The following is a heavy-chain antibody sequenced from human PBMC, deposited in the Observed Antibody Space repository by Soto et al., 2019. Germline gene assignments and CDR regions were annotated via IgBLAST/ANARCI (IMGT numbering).Heavy chain of an antibody. CDR2: IYYSGST. Sequence: QVQLQESGPGLVKPSETLSLTCTVSGGSISSYYWSWILQPPGKGLEWIGYIYYSGSTNYNPSLKSRVTISVDTSKNQFSLKLSSVTAADTAVYYCARATFVRADYYYGMDVWGRGTTVTVSS. J-gene: IGHJ6*02. CDR1: GGSISSYY. D-gene: IGHD3-10*01. CDR3: ARATFVRADYYYGMDV. V-gene: IGHV4-59*01.